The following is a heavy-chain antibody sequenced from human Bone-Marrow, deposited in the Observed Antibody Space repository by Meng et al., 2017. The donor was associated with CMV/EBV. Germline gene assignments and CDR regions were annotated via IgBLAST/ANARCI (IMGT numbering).Heavy chain of an antibody. D-gene: IGHD6-19*01. V-gene: IGHV3-30*02. CDR1: GFTFNTYG. CDR3: AKNPNSGWYYYYGMDV. J-gene: IGHJ6*02. Sequence: VGSLRLSCAASGFTFNTYGMHWVRQAPGKGLEWVAFTRYDGSTKHYADSLKGRFTISRDNSKNTLYLQMSSLRVEDTAVYFCAKNPNSGWYYYYGMDVWGQGTTVTVSS. CDR2: TRYDGSTK.